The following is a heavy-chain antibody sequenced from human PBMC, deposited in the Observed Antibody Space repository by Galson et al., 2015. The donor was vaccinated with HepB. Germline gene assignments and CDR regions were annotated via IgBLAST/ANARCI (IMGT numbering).Heavy chain of an antibody. D-gene: IGHD3-22*01. CDR1: GYSFTSYW. CDR3: ARTASPYYYDSSGYSPHYYFDY. CDR2: IDPSDSYT. J-gene: IGHJ4*02. Sequence: QSGAEVKKPGESLRISCKGSGYSFTSYWISWVRQMPGKGLEWMGRIDPSDSYTNYSPSFQGHVTISADKSISTAYLQWSSLKASDTAMYYCARTASPYYYDSSGYSPHYYFDYWGQGTLVTVSS. V-gene: IGHV5-10-1*01.